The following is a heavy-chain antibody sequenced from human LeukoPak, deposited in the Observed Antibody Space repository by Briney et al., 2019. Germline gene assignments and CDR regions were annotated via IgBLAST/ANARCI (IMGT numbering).Heavy chain of an antibody. Sequence: SETLSLTCTVSGGSISSYYWSWIRQPPGKGLEWIGEINHSGSTNYNPSLKSRVTISVDTSKNQFSLKLSSVTAADTAVYYCARGWDYYYDTSAELDYWGQGTLVTVSS. CDR1: GGSISSYY. D-gene: IGHD3-22*01. J-gene: IGHJ4*02. CDR3: ARGWDYYYDTSAELDY. V-gene: IGHV4-34*01. CDR2: INHSGST.